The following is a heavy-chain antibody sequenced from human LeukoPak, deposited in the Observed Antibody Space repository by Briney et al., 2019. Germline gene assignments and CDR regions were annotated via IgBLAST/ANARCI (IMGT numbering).Heavy chain of an antibody. CDR2: IYSSGST. Sequence: SETLSLTCTVSSGSITTYYWSWIRQSPGKGLEWIGYIYSSGSTNYNPSLKSRITMSVDTSKNQFSLRLSSVTAADTAVYYCATLNIDSSCGWYFRYWGQGTQVTVPS. CDR3: ATLNIDSSCGWYFRY. J-gene: IGHJ4*02. CDR1: SGSITTYY. V-gene: IGHV4-59*01. D-gene: IGHD6-19*01.